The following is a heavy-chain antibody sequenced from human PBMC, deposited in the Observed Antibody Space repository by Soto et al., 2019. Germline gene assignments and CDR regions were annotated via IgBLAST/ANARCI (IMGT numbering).Heavy chain of an antibody. D-gene: IGHD3-9*01. J-gene: IGHJ6*01. CDR2: IYSGGST. Sequence: GGSLIVCCAASGLTGGGNYRSWVSPAPGKGLEWVSVIYSGGSTYYADSVKGRFTISRDNSKNTLYLQMNSLGAEDTAVYYCARGPDWYSGMAVRGQRSTVIVSS. V-gene: IGHV3-53*01. CDR1: GLTGGGNY. CDR3: ARGPDWYSGMAV.